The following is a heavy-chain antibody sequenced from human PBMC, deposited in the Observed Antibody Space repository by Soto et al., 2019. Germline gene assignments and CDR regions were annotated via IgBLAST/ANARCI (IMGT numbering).Heavy chain of an antibody. Sequence: PSETLSLTCAVSGGSISSGGYSWSWIRQPPGKGLQWIGQINHSGSANYNPSLKSRVTISVHTSKSQFSLELSSVTAADTAVYYCARGPSTLTTVTPNFDYWGQGTLVTVSS. D-gene: IGHD4-17*01. CDR3: ARGPSTLTTVTPNFDY. CDR2: INHSGSA. V-gene: IGHV4-30-2*01. CDR1: GGSISSGGYS. J-gene: IGHJ4*02.